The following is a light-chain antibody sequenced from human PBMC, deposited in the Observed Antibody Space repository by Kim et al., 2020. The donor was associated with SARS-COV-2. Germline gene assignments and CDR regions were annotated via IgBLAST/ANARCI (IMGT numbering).Light chain of an antibody. Sequence: EIVLTQSPATLSVSPGEGATLSCWASQSVSTNLAWYQVKPGQAPRLLIYDASTRATGVPARFSGSGSGTEFTLSISSLQSEDFGVYYCQQYNNWPPWTFGQGTKVEIK. V-gene: IGKV3-15*01. CDR3: QQYNNWPPWT. J-gene: IGKJ1*01. CDR2: DAS. CDR1: QSVSTN.